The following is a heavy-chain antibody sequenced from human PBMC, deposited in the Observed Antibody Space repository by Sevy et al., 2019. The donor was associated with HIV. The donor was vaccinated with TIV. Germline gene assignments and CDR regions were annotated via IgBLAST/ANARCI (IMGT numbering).Heavy chain of an antibody. CDR2: IKQDGSEK. CDR3: ARDKGQGWFDP. V-gene: IGHV3-7*01. J-gene: IGHJ5*02. CDR1: GFTFSNYW. Sequence: GESLKISCAGSGFTFSNYWMSWVRQAPGKGLEWVANIKQDGSEKYYVDSVKGRFTISRDNAKNSLSLQMNSLRAGDTAMYYCARDKGQGWFDPWGQGTLVTVSS.